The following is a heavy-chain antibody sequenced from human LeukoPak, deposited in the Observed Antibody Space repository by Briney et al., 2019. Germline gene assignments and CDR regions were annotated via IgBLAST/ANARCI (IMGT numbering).Heavy chain of an antibody. CDR3: ARHVGDYGDYRDNWFDP. D-gene: IGHD4-17*01. CDR2: IYYSGGT. CDR1: GGSINSFDSY. J-gene: IGHJ5*02. Sequence: PSQTLSLTCTVSGGSINSFDSYWSWIRQPPGKALEWIGHIYYSGGTFYNPSLKSRLTMSVDTSKNHFSLKLTSVTAADTAVYFCARHVGDYGDYRDNWFDPWGQGTLVTVSS. V-gene: IGHV4-30-4*01.